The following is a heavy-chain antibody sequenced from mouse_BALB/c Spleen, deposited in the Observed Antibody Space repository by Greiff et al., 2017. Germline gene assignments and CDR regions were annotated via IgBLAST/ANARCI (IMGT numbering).Heavy chain of an antibody. V-gene: IGHV5-9*03. D-gene: IGHD2-3*01. J-gene: IGHJ4*01. CDR1: GFTFSSYT. Sequence: EVKLMESGGGLVKPGGSLKLSCAASGFTFSSYTMSWVRQTPEKRLEWVATISSGGGNTYYPDSVKGRFTISRDNAKNNLYLQMRSLRSEDTALYYCASLYAGYVDYWGQGTSVTVSS. CDR3: ASLYAGYVDY. CDR2: ISSGGGNT.